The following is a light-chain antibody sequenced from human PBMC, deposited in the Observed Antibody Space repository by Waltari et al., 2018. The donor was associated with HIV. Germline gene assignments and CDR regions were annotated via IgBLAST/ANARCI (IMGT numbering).Light chain of an antibody. CDR2: EVS. CDR3: CSYAGSSTPVV. V-gene: IGLV2-23*02. CDR1: SSDVGSYNL. Sequence: QSALTQPASASGSPGQSITISCTGTSSDVGSYNLVSWYQQHPGKAPKLMIYEVSKRPSGVSNRFSGSKSGNTASLTISGLQAEDKADYYCCSYAGSSTPVVFGGGTKLTVL. J-gene: IGLJ2*01.